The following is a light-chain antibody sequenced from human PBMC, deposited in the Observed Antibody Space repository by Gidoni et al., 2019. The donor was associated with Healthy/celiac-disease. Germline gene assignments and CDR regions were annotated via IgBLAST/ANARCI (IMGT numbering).Light chain of an antibody. V-gene: IGKV3-11*01. J-gene: IGKJ3*01. CDR1: QSVSSY. Sequence: EIVLTQSPATLSLSPGERATLSCRASQSVSSYLAWYQQKPVQAPRLLIYAASNRATGIPARFSGSGSGTDFTLTISSLEPEDFAVYYCQQRSNWPPLFTFGPGTKVDIK. CDR2: AAS. CDR3: QQRSNWPPLFT.